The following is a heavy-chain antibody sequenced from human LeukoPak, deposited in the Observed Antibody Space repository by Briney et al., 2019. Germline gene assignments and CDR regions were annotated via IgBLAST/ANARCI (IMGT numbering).Heavy chain of an antibody. V-gene: IGHV1-46*01. J-gene: IGHJ4*02. CDR2: INPSGGST. Sequence: ASVRLSCKASGYTFTSYYMHWVRQAPGQGLEWMGIINPSGGSTTYAQKFQGRVTMTRDTSTSTVYMELSSLRSEDTAVYYCARALDFGGSDFDYWGQGTLVTVSS. CDR3: ARALDFGGSDFDY. D-gene: IGHD4-23*01. CDR1: GYTFTSYY.